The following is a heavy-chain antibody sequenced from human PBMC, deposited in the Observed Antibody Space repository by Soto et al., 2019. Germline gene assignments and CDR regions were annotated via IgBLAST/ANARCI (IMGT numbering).Heavy chain of an antibody. CDR1: GGSISSGDYY. Sequence: PSETLSLTCTVSGGSISSGDYYWSWIRQPPGKGLEWIGYIYYSGSTYYNPSLKSRVTISADTSMNEFSLRLSSVTAADTAVYYCARYVRNWFDRWGQGILVTVSS. J-gene: IGHJ5*02. V-gene: IGHV4-30-4*01. D-gene: IGHD3-10*02. CDR2: IYYSGST. CDR3: ARYVRNWFDR.